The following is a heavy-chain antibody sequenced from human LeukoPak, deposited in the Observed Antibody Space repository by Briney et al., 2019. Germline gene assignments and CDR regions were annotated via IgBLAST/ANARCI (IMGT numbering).Heavy chain of an antibody. V-gene: IGHV1-8*02. J-gene: IGHJ4*02. D-gene: IGHD6-6*01. CDR2: MNPNSGNT. CDR1: GYTFTSYD. CDR3: ATGGSSSNYYFDY. Sequence: ASVKVSCKASGYTFTSYDINWVRQATGQGLEWMGWMNPNSGNTGYAQKFQGRVTITRNTSISTAYMELSSLRSEDTAVYYCATGGSSSNYYFDYWGQGTLVTVSS.